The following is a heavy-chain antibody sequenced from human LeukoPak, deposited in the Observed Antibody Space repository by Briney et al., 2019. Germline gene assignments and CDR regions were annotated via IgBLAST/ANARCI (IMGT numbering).Heavy chain of an antibody. CDR2: IYYTGST. CDR3: ARGASGYDYVWGSYRNYNWFDP. J-gene: IGHJ5*02. V-gene: IGHV4-59*01. D-gene: IGHD3-16*02. Sequence: SETLSLTCTVSGGYISTYYWSWIRQPPGKGLEWIGYIYYTGSTKNNPSLKSRVTISVDTSKNQFSLKLSSVTAADTAVYYCARGASGYDYVWGSYRNYNWFDPWGQGTLVTVSS. CDR1: GGYISTYY.